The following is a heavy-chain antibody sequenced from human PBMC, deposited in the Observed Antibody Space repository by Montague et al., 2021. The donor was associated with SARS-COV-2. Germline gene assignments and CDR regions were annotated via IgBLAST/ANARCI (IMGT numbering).Heavy chain of an antibody. V-gene: IGHV4-61*09. CDR3: ARDRPESWRISPGLAGLFATVVHSASGMDV. CDR1: GDSMTSGSHF. CDR2: IQTSGTS. Sequence: TLSPTYTVSGDSMTSGSHFWTWIRQPAGKGLEWIGHIQTSGTSNYNPSLRDRITLSIDTSRNQFSLQLRSVTAADTAIYYCARDRPESWRISPGLAGLFATVVHSASGMDVWGRGTTV. J-gene: IGHJ6*02. D-gene: IGHD3-16*01.